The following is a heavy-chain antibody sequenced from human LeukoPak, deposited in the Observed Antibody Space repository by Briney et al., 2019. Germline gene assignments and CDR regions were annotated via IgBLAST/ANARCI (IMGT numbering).Heavy chain of an antibody. Sequence: PSETLSLTCAVYGGSFSGYYWSWIRQPPGKGLEWIGYIYYSGSTYYNPSLKSRVTISVDTSKNQFSLKLSSVTAADTAVYYCARLDSSGYSPIFDYWGQGTLVTVSS. CDR1: GGSFSGYY. J-gene: IGHJ4*02. V-gene: IGHV4-30-4*08. CDR2: IYYSGST. D-gene: IGHD3-22*01. CDR3: ARLDSSGYSPIFDY.